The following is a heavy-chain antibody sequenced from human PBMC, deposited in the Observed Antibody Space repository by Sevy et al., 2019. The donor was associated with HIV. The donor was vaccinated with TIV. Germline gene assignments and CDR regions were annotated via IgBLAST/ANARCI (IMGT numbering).Heavy chain of an antibody. CDR2: IYYSGST. V-gene: IGHV4-39*01. CDR3: ARLGVEMATSGYFDY. J-gene: IGHJ4*02. CDR1: GGSISSSSYY. D-gene: IGHD5-12*01. Sequence: SETLSLTCTVSGGSISSSSYYWGWIRQPPGKGLEWIGSIYYSGSTYYNPSLKSRVTISVDTSKNQFSLKLSSVTAAETAVYYCARLGVEMATSGYFDYWGQGTLVTVSS.